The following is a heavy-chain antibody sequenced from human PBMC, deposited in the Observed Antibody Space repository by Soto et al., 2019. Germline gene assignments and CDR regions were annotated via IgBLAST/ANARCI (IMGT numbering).Heavy chain of an antibody. D-gene: IGHD4-17*01. CDR3: VRSYGDPPG. CDR2: INGDGTNT. CDR1: GFTFSSDW. Sequence: EVQLVESGGGVVQPGGSLRLSCAASGFTFSSDWMHWVRQAPGKGLVWVSRINGDGTNTDYADSVKGRFTISRDNPKNTLYLQMNSLRAEDAAVYYCVRSYGDPPGWGQGTLLTVSS. J-gene: IGHJ4*02. V-gene: IGHV3-74*01.